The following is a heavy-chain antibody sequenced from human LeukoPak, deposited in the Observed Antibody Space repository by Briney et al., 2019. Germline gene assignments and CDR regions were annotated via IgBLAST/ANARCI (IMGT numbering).Heavy chain of an antibody. D-gene: IGHD1-1*01. V-gene: IGHV4-59*01. CDR1: GGSISSYY. CDR3: ARDSRTTTAFDI. Sequence: PSETLSLTCTVSGGSISSYYWSWIRQPPGNGLEWIGYVYYSGSTNYNPSLKSRVTISVDTSKNQFSLHLSSVTAADTAVYHCARDSRTTTAFDIWGQGTMVTVSS. J-gene: IGHJ3*02. CDR2: VYYSGST.